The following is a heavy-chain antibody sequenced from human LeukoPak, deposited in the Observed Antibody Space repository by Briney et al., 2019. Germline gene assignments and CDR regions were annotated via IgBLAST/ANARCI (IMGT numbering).Heavy chain of an antibody. CDR3: AKVRAAGTEFDY. Sequence: GGSLRLSCAASGFTFSSYAMSWVRQAPGQGLEWVSAISGSGGSTYYADAVKGRFTISRDNSKNTLYLQMNSLRAEDTAVYYCAKVRAAGTEFDYWGQGTLVTVSS. CDR1: GFTFSSYA. D-gene: IGHD6-13*01. V-gene: IGHV3-23*01. J-gene: IGHJ4*02. CDR2: ISGSGGST.